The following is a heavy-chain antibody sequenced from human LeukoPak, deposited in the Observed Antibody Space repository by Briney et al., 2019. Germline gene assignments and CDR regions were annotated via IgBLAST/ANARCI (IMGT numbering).Heavy chain of an antibody. D-gene: IGHD4-17*01. J-gene: IGHJ2*01. CDR1: GFTFSSYW. V-gene: IGHV3-74*01. Sequence: PGGSLRLSCAASGFTFSSYWMHWVRQAPGKGLVWVSRIKSDGSSTSYADSVKGRFTISRDNAKNTLYLQMNSLRAEDTAVYYCASATTVTTSPDWYFDLWGRGTLVTVSS. CDR2: IKSDGSST. CDR3: ASATTVTTSPDWYFDL.